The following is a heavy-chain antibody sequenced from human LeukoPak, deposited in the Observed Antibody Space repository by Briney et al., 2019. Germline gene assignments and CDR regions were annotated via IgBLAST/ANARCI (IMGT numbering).Heavy chain of an antibody. J-gene: IGHJ4*02. Sequence: GGSLRLSCAASGFIFSNYWMSWVRQAPGKGLEWVAKINEGGSEKHYVDSVKGRFTISRDNAKNSLYLEMNGLRAEDTAVYYSARYDGYDLRYWGQGTLVTVTS. CDR2: INEGGSEK. CDR1: GFIFSNYW. V-gene: IGHV3-7*04. CDR3: ARYDGYDLRY. D-gene: IGHD3-3*01.